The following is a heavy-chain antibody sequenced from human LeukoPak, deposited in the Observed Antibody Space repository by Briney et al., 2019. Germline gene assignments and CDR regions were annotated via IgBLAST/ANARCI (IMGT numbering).Heavy chain of an antibody. D-gene: IGHD4-23*01. Sequence: ASVKVSCKASGYTFTSYYMHWVRQAPGQGLEWMGIINPSGGSTSYAQKFQGRVTMTRDMSTSTVYMELSSLRSEDTAVYYCARDGGNYNWFDPWGQGTLVTVSS. CDR1: GYTFTSYY. V-gene: IGHV1-46*01. CDR2: INPSGGST. J-gene: IGHJ5*02. CDR3: ARDGGNYNWFDP.